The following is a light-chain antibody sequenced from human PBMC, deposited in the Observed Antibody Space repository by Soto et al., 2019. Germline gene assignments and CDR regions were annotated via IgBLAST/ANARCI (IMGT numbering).Light chain of an antibody. CDR2: SNN. CDR3: AVWDDSLDGLV. J-gene: IGLJ2*01. CDR1: NSDIGNNK. Sequence: QSVLTQPPSASGTPGQRVTISCSGSNSDIGNNKVDWYQQLPGTAPKVLIYSNNQRPSGGPDRFSGSKSGTLASLAISGLQSEDEADYYCAVWDDSLDGLVFGGGTKLTVL. V-gene: IGLV1-44*01.